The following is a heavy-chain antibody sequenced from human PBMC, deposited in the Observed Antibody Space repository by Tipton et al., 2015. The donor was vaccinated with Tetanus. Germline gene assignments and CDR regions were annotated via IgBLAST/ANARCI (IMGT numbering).Heavy chain of an antibody. CDR1: GYAFNSYD. CDR3: ARGDLWFGKSLDHLYDY. CDR2: MNPNSGHA. J-gene: IGHJ4*02. D-gene: IGHD3-10*01. Sequence: QSGAEVKKPGASVKVSCKAFGYAFNSYDLNWVRQATGQGLEWMGYMNPNSGHAGYAQKFQGRVTMTSNISITTAYMELKNLRSDDTAVYYCARGDLWFGKSLDHLYDYWGQGTLVTVSS. V-gene: IGHV1-8*01.